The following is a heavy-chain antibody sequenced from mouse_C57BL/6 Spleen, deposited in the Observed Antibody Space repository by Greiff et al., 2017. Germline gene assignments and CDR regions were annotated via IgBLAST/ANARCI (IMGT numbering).Heavy chain of an antibody. CDR3: ARPGYGSSPRYFDV. V-gene: IGHV1-50*01. Sequence: QVQLQQPGAELVKPGASVKLSCKASGYTFTSYWMQWVKQRPGQGLEWIGEIDPSDSYTNYNQKFKGKATLTVDTSSSTAYMPLSSLTSEDSAVDYCARPGYGSSPRYFDVWGTGTTVTVSS. J-gene: IGHJ1*03. CDR2: IDPSDSYT. D-gene: IGHD1-1*01. CDR1: GYTFTSYW.